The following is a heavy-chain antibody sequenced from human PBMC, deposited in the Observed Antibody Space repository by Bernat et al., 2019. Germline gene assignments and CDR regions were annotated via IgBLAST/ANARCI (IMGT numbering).Heavy chain of an antibody. CDR2: INHSGST. V-gene: IGHV4-34*01. Sequence: QVQLQQWGAGLLKPSETLSLTCAVYGGSFSGSYWRWIRQPPGKGLEWIGEINHSGSTNYNPSLKSRVTISVDTSKNQFSLKLRAVTAADTAVYYCAREGAIRLLYYYYMDVWGKGTTVTVSS. CDR3: AREGAIRLLYYYYMDV. D-gene: IGHD3-16*01. J-gene: IGHJ6*03. CDR1: GGSFSGSY.